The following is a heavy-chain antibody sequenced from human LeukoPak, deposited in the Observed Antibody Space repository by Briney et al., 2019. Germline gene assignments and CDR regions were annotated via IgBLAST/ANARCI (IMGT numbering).Heavy chain of an antibody. V-gene: IGHV1-8*01. CDR1: GYTLTELS. D-gene: IGHD2-2*01. J-gene: IGHJ3*02. CDR2: MNPNSGNT. Sequence: GASVKVSCKVSGYTLTELSMHWVRQAPGKGLEWMGWMNPNSGNTGYAQKFQGRVTMTRNTSISTAYMELSSLRSEDTAVYYCASTSLYCSSTSCNLIDAFDIWGQGTMVTVSS. CDR3: ASTSLYCSSTSCNLIDAFDI.